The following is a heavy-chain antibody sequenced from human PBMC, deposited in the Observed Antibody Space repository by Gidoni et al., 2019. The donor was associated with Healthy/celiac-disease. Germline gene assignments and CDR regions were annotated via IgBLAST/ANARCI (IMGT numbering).Heavy chain of an antibody. CDR1: GYTFTGYY. CDR3: ARATIFGVVIMDAFDI. D-gene: IGHD3-3*01. J-gene: IGHJ3*02. V-gene: IGHV1-2*02. CDR2: INPNSGGT. Sequence: QVQLVQSGAEVKKPGASVKVSCKASGYTFTGYYMHWVRQAPGQGLEWMGWINPNSGGTNYAQKFQGRVTMTRDTSISTAYMELSRLRSDDTAVYYCARATIFGVVIMDAFDIWGQGTMVTVSS.